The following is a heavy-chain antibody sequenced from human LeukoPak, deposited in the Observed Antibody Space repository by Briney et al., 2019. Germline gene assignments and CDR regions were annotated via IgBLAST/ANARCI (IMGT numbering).Heavy chain of an antibody. CDR1: GGSVNSYY. Sequence: SETLSLTCTVSGGSVNSYYWSWIRQPPGKGLEWVGYIYYSGSTNYKPSLKRRVTISVDTSKNQFSLKVSSVTAADTAVYYCASSRSSSGWSLIDYWGQGALVTVSS. V-gene: IGHV4-59*02. D-gene: IGHD6-19*01. J-gene: IGHJ4*02. CDR2: IYYSGST. CDR3: ASSRSSSGWSLIDY.